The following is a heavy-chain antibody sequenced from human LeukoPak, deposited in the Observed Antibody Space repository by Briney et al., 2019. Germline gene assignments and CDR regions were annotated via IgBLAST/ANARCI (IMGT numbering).Heavy chain of an antibody. D-gene: IGHD3-3*01. V-gene: IGHV1-2*02. Sequence: ASVKVSCKASGYTFTGYYIHWVRQAPGQGLEWMGWINPNSGGTNYAQKFQGRVTITRDTSASTAYMELSSLRSEDMAVYYCARARYETRIWPKSRYDYYHYMDVWGKGTTVTVSS. CDR3: ARARYETRIWPKSRYDYYHYMDV. CDR1: GYTFTGYY. CDR2: INPNSGGT. J-gene: IGHJ6*03.